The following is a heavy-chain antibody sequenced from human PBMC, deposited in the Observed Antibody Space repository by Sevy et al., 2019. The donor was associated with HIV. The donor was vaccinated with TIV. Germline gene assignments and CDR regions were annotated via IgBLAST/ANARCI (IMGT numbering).Heavy chain of an antibody. J-gene: IGHJ6*03. CDR2: INSDGSSI. V-gene: IGHV3-74*01. Sequence: GGSLRLSCAASGFTFSSYWMNWVRQAPGKGLVWVSRINSDGSSISYADSVKGRFTISRDNAKNTLYLQMNSLRAEDTAVYYCASRNENSRGRHYMDVWGKGTTVTVSS. D-gene: IGHD6-13*01. CDR1: GFTFSSYW. CDR3: ASRNENSRGRHYMDV.